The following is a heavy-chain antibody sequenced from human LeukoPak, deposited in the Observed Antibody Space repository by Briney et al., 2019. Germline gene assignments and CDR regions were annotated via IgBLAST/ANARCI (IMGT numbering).Heavy chain of an antibody. V-gene: IGHV1-69*05. CDR3: ARTDFYYDSSGYYYGLWGDDAFDI. J-gene: IGHJ3*02. CDR2: IIPIFGTA. Sequence: RGASVKVSCKASGGTFSSYAISWVRQAPGQGLEWMGGIIPIFGTANYAQKFQGRVTITTDESTSTAYMELSSLRSEDTAVYYCARTDFYYDSSGYYYGLWGDDAFDIWGQGTMVTVSS. CDR1: GGTFSSYA. D-gene: IGHD3-22*01.